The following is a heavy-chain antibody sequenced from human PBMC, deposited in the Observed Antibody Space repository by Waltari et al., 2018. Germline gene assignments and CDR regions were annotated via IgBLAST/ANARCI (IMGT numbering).Heavy chain of an antibody. CDR3: ARHLSYDSSGYYYSD. CDR2: IYYSGST. D-gene: IGHD3-22*01. CDR1: GGPISSSSYY. Sequence: QLQLQASGPGLVKPSETLSLTCTVSGGPISSSSYYWGWIRPPPGNGLEWIGSIYYSGSTYYNPSLKRRVTISVDTSKNQFSLKLSSVTAADTAVYYCARHLSYDSSGYYYSDWGQGTLVTVSS. J-gene: IGHJ4*02. V-gene: IGHV4-39*07.